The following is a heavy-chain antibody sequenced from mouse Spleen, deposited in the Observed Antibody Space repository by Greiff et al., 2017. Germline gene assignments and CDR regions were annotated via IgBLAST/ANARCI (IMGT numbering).Heavy chain of an antibody. CDR2: ISYDGSN. CDR1: GYSITSGYY. Sequence: ESGPGLVKPSQSLSLTCSVTGYSITSGYYWNWIRQFPGNKLEWMGYISYDGSNNYNPSLKNRISITRDTSKNQFFLKLNSVTTEDTATYYCASYYYAFAYWGQGTLVTVSA. V-gene: IGHV3-6*01. D-gene: IGHD1-1*01. J-gene: IGHJ3*01. CDR3: ASYYYAFAY.